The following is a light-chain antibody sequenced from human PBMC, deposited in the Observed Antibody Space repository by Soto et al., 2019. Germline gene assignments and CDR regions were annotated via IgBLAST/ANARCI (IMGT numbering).Light chain of an antibody. CDR3: SSYTSSSTFHVV. CDR2: EVS. V-gene: IGLV2-14*01. CDR1: SSDVGGYNY. J-gene: IGLJ2*01. Sequence: QSALTQPASVSGSPGQLITISCTGTSSDVGGYNYVSWYQQHPGKAPKLMIYEVSNRPSGVSNRFSGSKSGNTASLTISGLQAEDEADYYCSSYTSSSTFHVVFGGGTKLTVL.